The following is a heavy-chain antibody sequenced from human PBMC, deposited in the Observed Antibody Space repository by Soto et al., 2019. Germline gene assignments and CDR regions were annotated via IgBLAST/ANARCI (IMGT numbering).Heavy chain of an antibody. Sequence: SETLSLTCDVYGGSFSDCIWTWIRQTPGKGLQWIGQINHSGNINYNPSLKSPVTISLDTSKNQFSLKLTSVTAADTAVYYCARGGRRYSAYDYGYWGQGTPVTVSS. V-gene: IGHV4-34*01. CDR2: INHSGNI. D-gene: IGHD5-12*01. CDR3: ARGGRRYSAYDYGY. CDR1: GGSFSDCI. J-gene: IGHJ4*02.